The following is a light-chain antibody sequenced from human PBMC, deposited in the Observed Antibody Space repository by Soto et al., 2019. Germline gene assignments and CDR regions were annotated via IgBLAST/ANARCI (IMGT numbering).Light chain of an antibody. CDR1: SNDVGAYDY. Sequence: QSALTQPASVSGSLGQSITISCTGTSNDVGAYDYVSWYQQHPGKAPKLIIYEVTYRPSGVSNRFSGSQSGNTASLTISGLQAEDEADYYCSSYRGSSTFTFGGGTKLTVL. J-gene: IGLJ2*01. V-gene: IGLV2-14*01. CDR2: EVT. CDR3: SSYRGSSTFT.